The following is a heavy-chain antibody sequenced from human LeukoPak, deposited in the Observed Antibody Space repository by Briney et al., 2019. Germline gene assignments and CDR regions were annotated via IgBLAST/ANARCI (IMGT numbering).Heavy chain of an antibody. V-gene: IGHV3-7*04. Sequence: TGGSLRLSCVASGFPFSSYWMTWVRQAPGKGLEWVANIKQDGSKKSYADSVKGRFTISRDNAKNSLYLQMNSLRAEDTAIYYCTRVGYIDEGIDYWGQGTLVTASS. CDR1: GFPFSSYW. D-gene: IGHD5-24*01. CDR2: IKQDGSKK. J-gene: IGHJ4*02. CDR3: TRVGYIDEGIDY.